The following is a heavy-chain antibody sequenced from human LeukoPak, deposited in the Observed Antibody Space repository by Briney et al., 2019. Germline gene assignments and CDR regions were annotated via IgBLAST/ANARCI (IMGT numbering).Heavy chain of an antibody. CDR3: ARWNSGSSSFDF. V-gene: IGHV4-4*07. CDR2: IYNSGST. J-gene: IGHJ4*02. Sequence: PSETLSLTCSVSGGSISSYCWSWIRQPAGKGLEWIGRIYNSGSTNYNPSLKSRVTISVDKSKNQFSLKLSSVTAADTAVYYCARWNSGSSSFDFWGQGTLVTVSS. CDR1: GGSISSYC. D-gene: IGHD1-26*01.